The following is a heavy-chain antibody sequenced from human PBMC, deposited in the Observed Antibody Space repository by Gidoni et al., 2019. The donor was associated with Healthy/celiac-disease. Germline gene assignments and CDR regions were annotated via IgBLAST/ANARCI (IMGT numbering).Heavy chain of an antibody. CDR2: IYYSGST. D-gene: IGHD2-2*01. V-gene: IGHV4-59*01. J-gene: IGHJ5*02. CDR1: GGSISRYY. CDR3: ARDVGFDCSSTSCYPGTNWFDP. Sequence: QVQLQESGPGLVKPSETLSLTCTVSGGSISRYYWSWIRQPPGKGLEWIGYIYYSGSTNYNPSLKSRVTISVDTSKNQFSLKLSSVTAADTAVYYCARDVGFDCSSTSCYPGTNWFDPWGQGTLVTVSS.